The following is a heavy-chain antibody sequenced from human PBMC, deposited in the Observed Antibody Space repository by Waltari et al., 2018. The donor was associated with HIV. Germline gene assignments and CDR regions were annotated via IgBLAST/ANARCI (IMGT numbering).Heavy chain of an antibody. D-gene: IGHD3-22*01. CDR3: ARRKKDYYDSSGHYERGAFDI. CDR2: IYPGDSDT. Sequence: EGQLVQSGAEVKKPGESLKISCKGSGYSFDSYWVGWVRQMPGKGLEGMGIIYPGDSDTRYRPSFQGPVTISADKSISTAYLQWNSLQASDTAIYYCARRKKDYYDSSGHYERGAFDIWGQGTMVTVSA. J-gene: IGHJ3*02. V-gene: IGHV5-51*01. CDR1: GYSFDSYW.